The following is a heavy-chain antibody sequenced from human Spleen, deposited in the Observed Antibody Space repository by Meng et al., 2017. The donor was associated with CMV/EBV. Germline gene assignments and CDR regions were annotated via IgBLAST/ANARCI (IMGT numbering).Heavy chain of an antibody. V-gene: IGHV4-34*01. CDR3: ARGYNWNYWAFDY. CDR1: GGSFSGYY. J-gene: IGHJ4*02. Sequence: QVQLQQWGPGLLKPSETLSLTCAVYGGSFSGYYWSWIRQPPGKGLEWIGEINHSGSTNYNPSLKSRVTISVDTSKNQFSLKLSSVTAADTAVYYCARGYNWNYWAFDYWGQGTLVTVSS. D-gene: IGHD1-7*01. CDR2: INHSGST.